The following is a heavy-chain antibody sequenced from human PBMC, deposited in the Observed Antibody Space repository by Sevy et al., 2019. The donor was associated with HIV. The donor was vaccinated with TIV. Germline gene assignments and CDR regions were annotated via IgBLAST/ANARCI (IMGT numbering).Heavy chain of an antibody. V-gene: IGHV3-33*01. CDR2: IWYDGSNK. D-gene: IGHD6-19*01. CDR1: GFTFSSYG. Sequence: GGSLRLSCAASGFTFSSYGMHWVRQAPGKGLEWVAVIWYDGSNKYYADSVKGRFTISRDNSKNTLHLQMNRLSAEETAGYYCERVPGIGRYRSGWYDPFDYWRQGTLVTLSS. CDR3: ERVPGIGRYRSGWYDPFDY. J-gene: IGHJ4*02.